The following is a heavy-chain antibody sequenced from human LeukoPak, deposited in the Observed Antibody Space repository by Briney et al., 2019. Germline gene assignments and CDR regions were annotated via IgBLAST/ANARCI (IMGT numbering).Heavy chain of an antibody. CDR1: GGTFSSYA. Sequence: ASVKVSCKASGGTFSSYAISWVRQAPGQGLEWMGRIIPIFGTANYAQKFQGRVTITTDESTSTAYMELSSLRSEDTAVYYCASLYDILGPGSGDYWGQGTLVAVSS. J-gene: IGHJ4*02. CDR3: ASLYDILGPGSGDY. D-gene: IGHD3-9*01. CDR2: IIPIFGTA. V-gene: IGHV1-69*05.